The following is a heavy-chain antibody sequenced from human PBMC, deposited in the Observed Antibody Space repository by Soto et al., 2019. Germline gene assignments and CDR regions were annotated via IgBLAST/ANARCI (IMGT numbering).Heavy chain of an antibody. Sequence: QVQLQESGPGLVKPSETLSLTCAVSGGSISSSNWWHWVRQPPGKGLEWIGEIHHSGTTNYNLSLKSRVAISVDKSKNQFSLKVNSVTAADTAVYYCARVRQYCSGTSCYLDPWGQGTLVTVSS. CDR2: IHHSGTT. V-gene: IGHV4-4*02. D-gene: IGHD2-2*01. CDR1: GGSISSSNW. J-gene: IGHJ5*02. CDR3: ARVRQYCSGTSCYLDP.